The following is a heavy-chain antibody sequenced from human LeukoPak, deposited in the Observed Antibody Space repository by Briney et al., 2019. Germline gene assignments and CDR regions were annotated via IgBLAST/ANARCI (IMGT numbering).Heavy chain of an antibody. J-gene: IGHJ5*01. CDR1: GFTFSNYD. CDR2: IWYDESQK. V-gene: IGHV3-33*01. CDR3: ARDSSSREYWFDS. D-gene: IGHD6-6*01. Sequence: GSLRPSCAASGFTFSNYDMHWVRQAPGKGLEWVAVIWYDESQKYYADSVKGRFTISRDTSKNTLYLQMNSLRVEDTAVYYCARDSSSREYWFDSWGQGALVTVSS.